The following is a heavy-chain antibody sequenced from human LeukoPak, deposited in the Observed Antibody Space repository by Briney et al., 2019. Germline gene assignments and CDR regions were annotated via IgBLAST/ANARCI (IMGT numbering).Heavy chain of an antibody. J-gene: IGHJ4*02. Sequence: GASVKVSCKASGYTFTTYWIQWVRQAPGQGLEWVALINPNDGSTTYAHKFQGRVTMTRDTSTSTVYMDLSRLISEDTAVYYCVRAPRDSSTMLDYWGQGTLVTVSS. CDR2: INPNDGST. D-gene: IGHD6-13*01. V-gene: IGHV1-46*01. CDR3: VRAPRDSSTMLDY. CDR1: GYTFTTYW.